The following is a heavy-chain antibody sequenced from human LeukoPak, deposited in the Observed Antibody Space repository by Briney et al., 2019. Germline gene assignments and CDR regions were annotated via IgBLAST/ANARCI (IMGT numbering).Heavy chain of an antibody. Sequence: GGSLRLSCEASGFTFSRITMNWVRQAPGKGLEWVSSISLDGGTTYHADSVKGRFSTSRDNAKSSLYLQMNSLRAEDTAVYYCTRDLPVPSLVRGIIVYGLIDYWGQGTLVTVSS. J-gene: IGHJ4*02. CDR3: TRDLPVPSLVRGIIVYGLIDY. CDR2: ISLDGGTT. D-gene: IGHD3-10*01. CDR1: GFTFSRIT. V-gene: IGHV3-21*06.